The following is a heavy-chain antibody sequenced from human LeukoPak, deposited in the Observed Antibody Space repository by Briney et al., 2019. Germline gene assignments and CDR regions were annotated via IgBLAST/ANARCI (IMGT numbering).Heavy chain of an antibody. V-gene: IGHV1-2*02. CDR2: INPNSGVT. CDR3: ARMIPQYFGSGSYDAFDI. Sequence: ASVKVSCKASGSPFTGYYVHWVRPAPGQGLEWRGWINPNSGVTNYAQKFQGRVTMTRDTSITTAYMELSRLRSDDTAVYYCARMIPQYFGSGSYDAFDIWGQGTMVTVSS. CDR1: GSPFTGYY. D-gene: IGHD3-10*01. J-gene: IGHJ3*02.